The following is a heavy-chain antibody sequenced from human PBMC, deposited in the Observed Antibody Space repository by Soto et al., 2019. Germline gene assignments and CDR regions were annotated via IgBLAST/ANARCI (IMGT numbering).Heavy chain of an antibody. D-gene: IGHD6-19*01. Sequence: ASVKVSCKASGYTFTSYAMHWVRQAPGQRLEWMGWINAGNGNTKYSQKFQGRVTITSDTSASTAYMELSSLRSEDTAVYYCARGPKAQYYFDYWGQGTLVTVSS. CDR1: GYTFTSYA. CDR2: INAGNGNT. J-gene: IGHJ4*02. CDR3: ARGPKAQYYFDY. V-gene: IGHV1-3*01.